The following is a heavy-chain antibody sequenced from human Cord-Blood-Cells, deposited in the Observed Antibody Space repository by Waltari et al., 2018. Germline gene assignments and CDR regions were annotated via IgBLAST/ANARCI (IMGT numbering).Heavy chain of an antibody. CDR1: GFTFSNAW. J-gene: IGHJ4*02. V-gene: IGHV3-15*01. CDR3: TTLQYSSSWY. D-gene: IGHD6-13*01. Sequence: EVQLVESGGGLVKPGGSLRLSCAASGFTFSNAWMSWVRQAPGKGLESVGRIKSKTDGGTTDYASPVKGRFTISRYDSKNTLYLQMNSLKPEYTAVYYCTTLQYSSSWYWGQGTLVTVSS. CDR2: IKSKTDGGTT.